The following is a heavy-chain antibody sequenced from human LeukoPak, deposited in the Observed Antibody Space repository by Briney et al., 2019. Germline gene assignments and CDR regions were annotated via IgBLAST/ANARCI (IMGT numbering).Heavy chain of an antibody. V-gene: IGHV4-59*01. D-gene: IGHD6-6*01. CDR3: ARDLRGTVAARRNWFDP. CDR1: GGSISSYY. J-gene: IGHJ5*02. CDR2: IYYSGST. Sequence: SETLSLTCTVSGGSISSYYWSWIRQPPGKGPEWIGYIYYSGSTNYNPSLKSRVTISVDTSKNQFSLKLSSVTAADTAVYYCARDLRGTVAARRNWFDPWGQGTLVTVSS.